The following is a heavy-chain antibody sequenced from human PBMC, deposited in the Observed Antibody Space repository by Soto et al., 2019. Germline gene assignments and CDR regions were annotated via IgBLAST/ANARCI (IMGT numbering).Heavy chain of an antibody. Sequence: SETLSLTCTVSGGSISSGGYYWSWIRQHPGKGLEWIGYIYYSGSTYYNPSLKSRVTISVDTSKNQFSLKLSSVTVADTAVYYCARDRGGRTKYSGSPRDCGMDVWGQGTTVTVSS. D-gene: IGHD1-26*01. CDR3: ARDRGGRTKYSGSPRDCGMDV. J-gene: IGHJ6*02. CDR2: IYYSGST. CDR1: GGSISSGGYY. V-gene: IGHV4-31*03.